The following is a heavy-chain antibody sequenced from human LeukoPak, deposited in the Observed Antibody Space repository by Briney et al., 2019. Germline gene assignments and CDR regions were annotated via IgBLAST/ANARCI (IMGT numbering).Heavy chain of an antibody. CDR1: GYTFTSDG. CDR3: ATGKANFWSGYWGPFDI. D-gene: IGHD3-3*01. V-gene: IGHV1-18*01. J-gene: IGHJ3*02. Sequence: GASVKVSCKSSGYTFTSDGVSWVRLAPGQGLEWMAWISPYNGNTNYAQKFQGRVTMTTDTSTSTAYMELKSLRSDDTAAYYCATGKANFWSGYWGPFDIWGQGTMVTVSS. CDR2: ISPYNGNT.